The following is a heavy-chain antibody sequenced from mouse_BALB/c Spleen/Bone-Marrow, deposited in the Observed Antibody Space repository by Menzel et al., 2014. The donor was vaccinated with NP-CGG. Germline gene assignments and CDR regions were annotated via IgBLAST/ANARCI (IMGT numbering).Heavy chain of an antibody. D-gene: IGHD2-4*01. CDR3: ARKGAMITHYYAMDY. Sequence: EVKVVESGGGLVQPGGSRKPSCAASGFTFSSFGMHWVRQAPEKGLEWVAYISNGSSTIYYADTVKGRFTISRDNPKNTLFLQMTSLRSEDTAMYYCARKGAMITHYYAMDYWGQGTSVTVSS. J-gene: IGHJ4*01. V-gene: IGHV5-17*02. CDR1: GFTFSSFG. CDR2: ISNGSSTI.